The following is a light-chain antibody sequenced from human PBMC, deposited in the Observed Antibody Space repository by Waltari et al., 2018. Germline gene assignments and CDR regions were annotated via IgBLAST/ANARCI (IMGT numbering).Light chain of an antibody. CDR2: MAS. Sequence: DIQMTQSPSTLSASIGDTVPITCRPSQTVTNWLAWYKQKPGQAPKVLIYMASTLDSGVPSRFSGSGYGTHFTLTITSLQPDDVAAYHCQQYHTYPYTFGQGTKLEIK. V-gene: IGKV1-5*03. CDR1: QTVTNW. J-gene: IGKJ2*01. CDR3: QQYHTYPYT.